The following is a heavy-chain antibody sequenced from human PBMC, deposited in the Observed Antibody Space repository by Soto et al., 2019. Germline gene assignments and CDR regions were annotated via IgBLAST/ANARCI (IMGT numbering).Heavy chain of an antibody. V-gene: IGHV3-21*01. J-gene: IGHJ4*02. CDR2: ISTSSSYI. CDR1: GFTLSGYS. Sequence: LRLSCAASGFTLSGYSMNWVRQAPGKGLEWVSSISTSSSYIHYADSVKGRFTISRDNAENSLYLQMNSLRAEDTAIYYCARETPLHPDYGGNPLSDYWGQGTLVTVSS. D-gene: IGHD4-17*01. CDR3: ARETPLHPDYGGNPLSDY.